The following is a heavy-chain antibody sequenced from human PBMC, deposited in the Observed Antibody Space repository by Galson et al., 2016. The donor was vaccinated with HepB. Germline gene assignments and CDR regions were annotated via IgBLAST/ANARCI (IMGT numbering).Heavy chain of an antibody. Sequence: LRLSCAASGFTFSRYGMHWVRQAPGKGLEWVAVIWKDGTQKYYGESVKGRFTISRDNSNNTLYLQMNSLRGEDTAVYYCARSDTAMVADLDSWGQGTQVIVSS. CDR2: IWKDGTQK. CDR3: ARSDTAMVADLDS. V-gene: IGHV3-33*01. CDR1: GFTFSRYG. D-gene: IGHD5-18*01. J-gene: IGHJ4*02.